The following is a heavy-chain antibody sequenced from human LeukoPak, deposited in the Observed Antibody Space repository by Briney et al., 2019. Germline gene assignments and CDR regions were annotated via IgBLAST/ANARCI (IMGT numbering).Heavy chain of an antibody. Sequence: GASVKVSCKASGGTFSSYAISWVRQAPGQGLEWMGRIIPIFGTANYAQKFQGRVTITTDESTSTAYMELSSLRSEDTAVYYCARSSVDYGGNSEYYYYYYMDVWGKGTAVTVSS. J-gene: IGHJ6*03. CDR1: GGTFSSYA. CDR3: ARSSVDYGGNSEYYYYYYMDV. CDR2: IIPIFGTA. V-gene: IGHV1-69*05. D-gene: IGHD4-23*01.